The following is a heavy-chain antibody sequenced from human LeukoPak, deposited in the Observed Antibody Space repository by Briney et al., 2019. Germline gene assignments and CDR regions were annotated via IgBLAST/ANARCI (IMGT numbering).Heavy chain of an antibody. CDR2: INPNGGGT. CDR1: GYTFTGYY. CDR3: ARSGPIFGVLNDAFDI. Sequence: ASVKVSCKASGYTFTGYYMHWVRQAPGQGLEWMGWINPNGGGTNYAQKFQGRVTMTRDTSISTAYMELSRLRSDDTAVYYCARSGPIFGVLNDAFDIWGQGTMVTVSS. V-gene: IGHV1-2*02. J-gene: IGHJ3*02. D-gene: IGHD3-3*01.